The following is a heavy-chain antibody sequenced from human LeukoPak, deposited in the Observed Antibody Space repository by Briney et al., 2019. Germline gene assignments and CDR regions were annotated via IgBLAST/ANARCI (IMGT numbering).Heavy chain of an antibody. V-gene: IGHV3-7*01. J-gene: IGHJ4*02. D-gene: IGHD3-10*01. Sequence: PGGSLRLSCAASGFTFSSYWMSWVRQAPGKGLEWVANIKQDGSEKYYVDSVKGRFTISRDNAKNSLYLQMNSLRAEDTAVYYCARDFSLYGSGRLDYWGQGTLVTVSS. CDR3: ARDFSLYGSGRLDY. CDR1: GFTFSSYW. CDR2: IKQDGSEK.